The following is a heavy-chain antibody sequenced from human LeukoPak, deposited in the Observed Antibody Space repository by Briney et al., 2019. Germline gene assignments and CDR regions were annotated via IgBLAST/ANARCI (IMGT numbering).Heavy chain of an antibody. J-gene: IGHJ3*02. CDR2: INPSGGST. Sequence: GASVQVSCKASGYTFTSYYMHWVRQAPGQGLEWMGIINPSGGSTSYAQKFQGRVTMTRDTSTSTVYMELSSLRSEDTAVYYCARQLAVDAFDIWGQGTMVTVSS. CDR3: ARQLAVDAFDI. V-gene: IGHV1-46*03. CDR1: GYTFTSYY. D-gene: IGHD6-6*01.